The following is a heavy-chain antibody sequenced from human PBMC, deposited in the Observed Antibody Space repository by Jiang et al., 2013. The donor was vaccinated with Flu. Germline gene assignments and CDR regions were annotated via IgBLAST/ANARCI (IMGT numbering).Heavy chain of an antibody. CDR2: IIPILGIA. CDR1: GAPSAAML. D-gene: IGHD1-26*01. J-gene: IGHJ3*02. Sequence: SVKVSCKASGAPSAAMLSAGCDRPLDKGLEWMGRIIPILGIANYAQKFQGRVTITADKSTSTAYMELSSLRSDDTAVYYCARGRFRRYSGSYYVAFDIWGQGTMVTVSS. V-gene: IGHV1-69*04. CDR3: ARGRFRRYSGSYYVAFDI.